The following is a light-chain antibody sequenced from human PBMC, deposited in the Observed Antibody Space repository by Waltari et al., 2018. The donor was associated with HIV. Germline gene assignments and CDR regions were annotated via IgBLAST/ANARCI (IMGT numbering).Light chain of an antibody. CDR3: CSYAGSRTAV. J-gene: IGLJ7*01. CDR2: EVS. V-gene: IGLV2-23*02. CDR1: SSDVGSYNL. Sequence: QSALTQPASVSGSPGQSITISCTGTSSDVGSYNLVSWYQQHPGRAPKLMIYEVSERPSGVSNRFSGSKSGNTASLTISGLQAEDEADYYCCSYAGSRTAVFGGGTQLTVL.